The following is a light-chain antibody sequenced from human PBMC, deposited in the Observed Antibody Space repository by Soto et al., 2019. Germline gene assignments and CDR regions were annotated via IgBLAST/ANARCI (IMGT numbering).Light chain of an antibody. CDR3: NSYTSGSTWV. J-gene: IGLJ3*02. CDR2: DVS. CDR1: SSDIGGYNF. V-gene: IGLV2-14*01. Sequence: QSALTQPASVSGSPGQSITISCTGTSSDIGGYNFVSWYQQHPGKVPKLMIYDVSNRPSGVSSRFSASKSGNTASLTISGLQGEDEADYYCNSYTSGSTWVFGGGTKVTVL.